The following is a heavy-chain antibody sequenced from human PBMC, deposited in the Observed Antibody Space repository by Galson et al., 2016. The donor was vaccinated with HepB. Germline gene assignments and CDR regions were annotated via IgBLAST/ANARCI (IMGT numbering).Heavy chain of an antibody. CDR3: GKVEDGYNRHYYYGMDV. Sequence: SVKVSCKASGGTFNSYALSWVRQAPGQGLEWMGEIIPIFGTANYAQRFKGRVTITADESTSPAYMELSSLRSDDTAVDYCGKVEDGYNRHYYYGMDVWGQGTTVTVSS. V-gene: IGHV1-69*13. D-gene: IGHD5-24*01. J-gene: IGHJ6*02. CDR1: GGTFNSYA. CDR2: IIPIFGTA.